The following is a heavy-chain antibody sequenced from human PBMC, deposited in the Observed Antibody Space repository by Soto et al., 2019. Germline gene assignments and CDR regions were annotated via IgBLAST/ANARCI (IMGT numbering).Heavy chain of an antibody. J-gene: IGHJ5*02. V-gene: IGHV3-30*18. D-gene: IGHD6-19*01. CDR3: AKDLYGAGWYNYFDP. CDR1: GFTFSTTG. Sequence: QVHLVESGGGVLQPGRSLRLSCAASGFTFSTTGMHWVRQAPGKGLEWVAMISHDGGVKHYTDSVKGRFTISRDTSNNTVYLQMNSLRPEDTAMYHCAKDLYGAGWYNYFDPWGQGTLVTVSS. CDR2: ISHDGGVK.